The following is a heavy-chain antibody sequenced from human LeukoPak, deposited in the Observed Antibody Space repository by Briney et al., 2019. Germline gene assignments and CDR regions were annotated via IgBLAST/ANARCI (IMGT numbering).Heavy chain of an antibody. V-gene: IGHV3-74*01. CDR3: TRGGTTFDY. D-gene: IGHD1-1*01. J-gene: IGHJ4*02. Sequence: QPGGSLRLSCAASGFTFSSYWMHRVRQAPGKGLVWVSRIDTDGSSTTYADSVKGRFTISRDNAKNTLYLQMNSLRAEDTAIYYCTRGGTTFDYWGQGTLVTVSS. CDR1: GFTFSSYW. CDR2: IDTDGSST.